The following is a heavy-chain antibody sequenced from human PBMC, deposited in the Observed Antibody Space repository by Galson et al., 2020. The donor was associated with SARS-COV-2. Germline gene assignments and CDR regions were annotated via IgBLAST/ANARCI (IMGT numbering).Heavy chain of an antibody. CDR3: ARSIYQGGSYYYYMDV. CDR1: GGTFSSYA. Sequence: ASVKVSCKASGGTFSSYAISWVRQAPGQGLEWMGGIIPIFGTANYAQKFQGRVTITTDESTSTAYMELSSLRSEDTAVYYCARSIYQGGSYYYYMDVGGKGTTVTVSS. V-gene: IGHV1-69*05. J-gene: IGHJ6*03. CDR2: IIPIFGTA. D-gene: IGHD2-2*01.